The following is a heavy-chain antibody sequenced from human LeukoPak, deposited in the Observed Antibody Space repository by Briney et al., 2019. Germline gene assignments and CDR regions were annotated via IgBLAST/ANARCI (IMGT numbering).Heavy chain of an antibody. V-gene: IGHV4-31*03. D-gene: IGHD2-21*02. CDR3: ARARIVVVTANDAFDI. CDR2: IYYSGST. CDR1: GGSISSGGYY. J-gene: IGHJ3*02. Sequence: SQTLSLTCTVSGGSISSGGYYWSWIRQHPGKGLEWIGYIYYSGSTYYNPSLKSRVTISVDTSKNQFSLKLSSVTAADTAVYYCARARIVVVTANDAFDIRGQGTMVTVSS.